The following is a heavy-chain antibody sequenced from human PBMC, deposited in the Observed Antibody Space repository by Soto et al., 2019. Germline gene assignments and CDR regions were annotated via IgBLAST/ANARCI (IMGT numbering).Heavy chain of an antibody. J-gene: IGHJ4*02. Sequence: EVQLVESGGGSVQPGRSLRLSCTTSGFTSGDYSMTWFRQAPGKGLEWVSFIRNKASGGTAEYAASVKGRFTVSRDDSKSITYLQMNSLKTEDTGMYYCTRDRIMTDYWGQGTLVTVSS. CDR3: TRDRIMTDY. CDR1: GFTSGDYS. CDR2: IRNKASGGTA. V-gene: IGHV3-49*03.